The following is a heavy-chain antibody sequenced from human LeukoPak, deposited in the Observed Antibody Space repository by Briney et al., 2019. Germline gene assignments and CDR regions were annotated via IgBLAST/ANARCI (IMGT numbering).Heavy chain of an antibody. CDR3: ARGGAASDGTLSFDY. Sequence: SQTLSLIRNVSGGYISSKSWSWPQQSKREGLEWIGYIYNSGATYYNPSHKSRVTISVDTSKNQLSLRLSSVTAADTAVYYCARGGAASDGTLSFDYWGQGTLVTVSS. D-gene: IGHD1-26*01. CDR2: IYNSGAT. V-gene: IGHV4-59*01. CDR1: GGYISSKS. J-gene: IGHJ4*02.